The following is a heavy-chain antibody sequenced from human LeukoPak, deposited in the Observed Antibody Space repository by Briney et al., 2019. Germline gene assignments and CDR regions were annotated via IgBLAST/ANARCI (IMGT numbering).Heavy chain of an antibody. D-gene: IGHD2-2*01. CDR3: AKDLEYFSSTSCYPNWFDP. J-gene: IGHJ5*02. CDR2: IRYDGSNK. CDR1: GFTFSSYG. Sequence: GGSLRLSCAASGFTFSSYGMHWVRQAPGKGLEWVAFIRYDGSNKYYADSVKGRFTISRDNSKNTLYLQMNSLRAEDTAVYYCAKDLEYFSSTSCYPNWFDPWGQGTLVTVSS. V-gene: IGHV3-30*02.